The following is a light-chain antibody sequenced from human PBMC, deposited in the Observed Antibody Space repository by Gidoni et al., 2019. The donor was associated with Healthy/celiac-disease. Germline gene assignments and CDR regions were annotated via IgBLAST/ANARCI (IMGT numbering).Light chain of an antibody. V-gene: IGKV1-39*01. CDR3: QQNYNTPRT. J-gene: IGKJ3*01. CDR1: QSISSY. Sequence: DIQLTQSPSSLSASVGDRVAITCRASQSISSYLNWYQQKPGKAPNLLIYAASSLQIGVPSRFSGSGSGTDFTLTITSLQPEDFATYYCQQNYNTPRTFGPGTKVDIK. CDR2: AAS.